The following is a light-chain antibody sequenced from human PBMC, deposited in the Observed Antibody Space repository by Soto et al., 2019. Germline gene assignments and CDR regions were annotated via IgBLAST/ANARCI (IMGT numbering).Light chain of an antibody. Sequence: EIVLTQSPGTLSLSPGERATLSCRASQTFSSSHLAWYQQKPGQAPRLIIYSASTRATGIPDRFSGSGSGTDFTLTISSLEPQDFAVYYCHQYDTPPRTFGQGTKVEVK. CDR2: SAS. J-gene: IGKJ1*01. V-gene: IGKV3-20*01. CDR3: HQYDTPPRT. CDR1: QTFSSSH.